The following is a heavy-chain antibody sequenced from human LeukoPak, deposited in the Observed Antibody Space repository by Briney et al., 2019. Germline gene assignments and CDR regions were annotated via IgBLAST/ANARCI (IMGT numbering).Heavy chain of an antibody. J-gene: IGHJ4*02. CDR3: ARGVRVYDILTGYSPDYYLDY. V-gene: IGHV4-59*01. CDR2: IYYSGST. D-gene: IGHD3-9*01. Sequence: PSETLSLTCTVSGGSTSSSYWSWIRQPPGKGLEWIGYIYYSGSTNYNPSLKSRVTISVDTSKNQFSLNLSSVTAADTAVYYCARGVRVYDILTGYSPDYYLDYWGQGTLVTVSS. CDR1: GGSTSSSY.